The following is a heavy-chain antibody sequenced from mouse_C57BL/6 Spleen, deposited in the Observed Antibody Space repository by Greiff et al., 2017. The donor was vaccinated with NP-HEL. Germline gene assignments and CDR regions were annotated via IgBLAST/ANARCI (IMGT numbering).Heavy chain of an antibody. CDR1: GFTFTDYY. V-gene: IGHV7-3*01. Sequence: EVKLMESGGGLVQPGGSLSLSCAASGFTFTDYYMSWVRQPPGKALEWLGFIRNKANGYTTEYSASVKGRFTISRDNSQSILYLQMNALRAEDSATYYCARSEDGYYGHFDVWGTGTTVTVSS. D-gene: IGHD2-3*01. J-gene: IGHJ1*03. CDR3: ARSEDGYYGHFDV. CDR2: IRNKANGYTT.